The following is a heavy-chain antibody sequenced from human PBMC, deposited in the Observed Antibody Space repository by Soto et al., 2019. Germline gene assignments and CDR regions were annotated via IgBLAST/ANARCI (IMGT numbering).Heavy chain of an antibody. CDR3: ARDLGDYDSSGWFDY. D-gene: IGHD3-22*01. V-gene: IGHV1-69*13. CDR1: GGTFSSYA. CDR2: IIPIFGTA. Sequence: GASVKVSCKASGGTFSSYAISWVRQAPGQGLEWMGGIIPIFGTANYAQKFQGRVTITADESTSTAYMELSSLRSEDTAVYYCARDLGDYDSSGWFDYWGQGTLVTVSS. J-gene: IGHJ4*02.